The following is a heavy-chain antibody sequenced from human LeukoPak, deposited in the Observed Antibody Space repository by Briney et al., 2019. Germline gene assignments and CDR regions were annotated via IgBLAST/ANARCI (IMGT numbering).Heavy chain of an antibody. D-gene: IGHD3-22*01. CDR2: IYYSGST. Sequence: SETLSLTCTVSGGSISSSYSYWGWIRQPPGKGLEWIGSIYYSGSTYYNPSLKSRVTISVDTSKNQFSLKLSSVTAADTAVYYCARIAAYYYYFDYWGQGTLVTVSS. J-gene: IGHJ4*02. V-gene: IGHV4-39*07. CDR3: ARIAAYYYYFDY. CDR1: GGSISSSYSY.